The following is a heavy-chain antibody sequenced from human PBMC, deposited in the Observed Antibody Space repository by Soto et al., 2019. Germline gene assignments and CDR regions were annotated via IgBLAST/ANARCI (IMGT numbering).Heavy chain of an antibody. V-gene: IGHV4-59*01. CDR2: IYYSGST. Sequence: SESLSLTCTVSGGSISSYYWSWIRRPPGKGLEWIGYIYYSGSTNYNPSLKSRVTISVDTSKNQFSLKLSSVTAADTAVYYCARATGGYYGSGSYPPVVWFDPWGQGTLVTVSS. D-gene: IGHD3-10*01. CDR3: ARATGGYYGSGSYPPVVWFDP. CDR1: GGSISSYY. J-gene: IGHJ5*02.